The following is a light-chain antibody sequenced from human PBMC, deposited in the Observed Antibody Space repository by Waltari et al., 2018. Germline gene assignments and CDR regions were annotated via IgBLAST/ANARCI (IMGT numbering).Light chain of an antibody. CDR1: QNISSY. J-gene: IGKJ5*01. V-gene: IGKV1-39*01. CDR2: AAS. Sequence: DIQMTHSPSSLSASVGDRVTITCRASQNISSYLNWYQQKPGKAPKLLLSAASNLQSGVPSRFSGSGSGTDFTLTINSLQPEDFAAYYCQQSYSTPRTFGQGTRLDIK. CDR3: QQSYSTPRT.